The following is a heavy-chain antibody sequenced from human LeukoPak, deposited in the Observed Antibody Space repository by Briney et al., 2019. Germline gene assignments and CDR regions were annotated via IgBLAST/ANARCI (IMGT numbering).Heavy chain of an antibody. D-gene: IGHD6-6*01. J-gene: IGHJ6*03. Sequence: SETLSLTCTVSGGSISSHYWSWIRQPPGKGLKWIGYIYYSGSTNYNPSLKSRVTISVDTSKNQFSLKLSSVTAADTAVYYCAKGSSSSWWGYYYYYYMDVWGKGTTVTVSS. V-gene: IGHV4-59*11. CDR1: GGSISSHY. CDR2: IYYSGST. CDR3: AKGSSSSWWGYYYYYYMDV.